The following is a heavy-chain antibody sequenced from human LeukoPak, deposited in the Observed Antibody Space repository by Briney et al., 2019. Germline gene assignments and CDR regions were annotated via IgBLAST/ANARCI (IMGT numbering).Heavy chain of an antibody. D-gene: IGHD3-10*01. V-gene: IGHV3-30*18. CDR3: AKHGSGSYYNGLNFDH. J-gene: IGHJ4*02. CDR2: ISYDGSNK. Sequence: GGSLRLSCAASGFTFSSYGMHWVRQAPGKGLEWVAVISYDGSNKYYADSVKGRFTISRDNSKNTLYLQMNSLRAEDTAVYYCAKHGSGSYYNGLNFDHWGQGTLVTVSS. CDR1: GFTFSSYG.